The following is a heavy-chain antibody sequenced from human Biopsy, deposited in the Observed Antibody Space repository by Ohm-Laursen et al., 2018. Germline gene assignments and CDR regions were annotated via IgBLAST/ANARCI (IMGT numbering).Heavy chain of an antibody. V-gene: IGHV4-59*08. CDR2: VYSSGST. CDR1: SGSISGYY. D-gene: IGHD5-18*01. Sequence: GTLSLTCTVSSGSISGYYWTWIRQAPGKGLEFIGYVYSSGSTNYNPSLKSRATISLDTSRNQVSLRRSSVTAADTAVYYCARGIAVVRSLDVWGQGTTVAVSS. J-gene: IGHJ6*02. CDR3: ARGIAVVRSLDV.